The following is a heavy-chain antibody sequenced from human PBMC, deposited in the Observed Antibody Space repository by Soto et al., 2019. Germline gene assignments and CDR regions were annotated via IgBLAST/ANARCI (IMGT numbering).Heavy chain of an antibody. D-gene: IGHD3-3*01. CDR2: ISYYGSNK. CDR1: GFTFSSYG. Sequence: GGSLRLSCAASGFTFSSYGMHWVRQAPGKGLEWVAVISYYGSNKYYADSVKGRFTISRDNSKNTLYLQMNSLRAEDTAVYYCAKGDIRFLEWLYYYYYYGMDVWGQGTTVTVSS. V-gene: IGHV3-30*18. J-gene: IGHJ6*02. CDR3: AKGDIRFLEWLYYYYYYGMDV.